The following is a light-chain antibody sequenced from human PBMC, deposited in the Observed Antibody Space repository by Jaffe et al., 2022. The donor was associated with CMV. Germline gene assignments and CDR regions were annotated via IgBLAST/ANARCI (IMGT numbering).Light chain of an antibody. CDR2: GAS. CDR1: QDVSAS. J-gene: IGKJ5*01. Sequence: DIVMTQSPATLSVSPGERATFSCRASQDVSASLAWYQQKPGQAPRLLIYGASTRATGIPARFSGSGSGTEFTLTISSLQSEDFAVYYCQQYNNWPPITFGQGTRLEIK. V-gene: IGKV3-15*01. CDR3: QQYNNWPPIT.